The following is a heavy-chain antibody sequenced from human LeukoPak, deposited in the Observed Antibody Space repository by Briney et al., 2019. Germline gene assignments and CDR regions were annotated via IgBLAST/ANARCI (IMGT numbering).Heavy chain of an antibody. V-gene: IGHV3-7*01. CDR3: ARDFGVPGLTDY. CDR2: IKQDGSEK. D-gene: IGHD3-10*02. Sequence: GGSLRLSCAASGFTFDDYAMHWVRQAPGKGPEWVANIKQDGSEKYYVDSVKGRFTISRDNAKNSLYLQMNSLRAEDTAVYYCARDFGVPGLTDYWGQGTLVTVSS. J-gene: IGHJ4*02. CDR1: GFTFDDYA.